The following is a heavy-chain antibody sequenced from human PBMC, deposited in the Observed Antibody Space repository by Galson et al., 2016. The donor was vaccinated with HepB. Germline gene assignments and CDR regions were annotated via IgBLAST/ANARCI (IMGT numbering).Heavy chain of an antibody. D-gene: IGHD2-2*01. CDR1: GFTFSDYY. CDR3: AKVGLLGFCSSVDCHAY. CDR2: ISSSGTTR. J-gene: IGHJ4*02. Sequence: SLRLSCAASGFTFSDYYMSWIRQAPGEGLEWISDISSSGTTRNYGDSVRGRFIISRDNAKNSLYLQMNSLTIEDTALYYCAKVGLLGFCSSVDCHAYWGPGALVIVSS. V-gene: IGHV3-11*01.